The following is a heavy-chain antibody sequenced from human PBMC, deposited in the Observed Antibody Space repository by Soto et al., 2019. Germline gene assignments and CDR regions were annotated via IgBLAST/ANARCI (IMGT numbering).Heavy chain of an antibody. D-gene: IGHD3-10*01. CDR2: IYHSGTT. J-gene: IGHJ5*02. V-gene: IGHV4-59*08. Sequence: QVQLQESGPGLVRPSETLSLTCTVSGASIRTSYWTWIRQPPGKGLEWIAYIYHSGTTNYNPSLKSRATISADTSQNQLSLKLNSVTAADTAVYYCARLPAVSGSLAWFDPWGQGTLVIVSS. CDR3: ARLPAVSGSLAWFDP. CDR1: GASIRTSY.